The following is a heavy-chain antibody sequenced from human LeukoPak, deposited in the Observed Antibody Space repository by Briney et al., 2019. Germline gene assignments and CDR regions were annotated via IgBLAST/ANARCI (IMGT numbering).Heavy chain of an antibody. CDR2: NYYSGST. D-gene: IGHD3-22*01. CDR1: GCSISSRSYY. V-gene: IGHV4-39*07. Sequence: PSETLSLTCTVSGCSISSRSYYWGWIRQPPGKGLEGSGRNYYSGSTYYNPSLKSRVTISVDTSKNQFSLKLSSVTAADTAVYYCAAYYYDSSGYSDYWGQGTLVTVSS. CDR3: AAYYYDSSGYSDY. J-gene: IGHJ4*02.